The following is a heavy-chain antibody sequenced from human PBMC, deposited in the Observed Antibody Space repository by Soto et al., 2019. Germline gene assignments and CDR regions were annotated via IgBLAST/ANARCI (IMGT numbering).Heavy chain of an antibody. V-gene: IGHV3-30-3*01. CDR2: ISYDGSNK. CDR1: GFTFSSYA. J-gene: IGHJ4*02. D-gene: IGHD3-3*01. Sequence: QVQLVESGGGVVQPGRSLRLSCAASGFTFSSYAMHWVRQAPGKGLEWVAVISYDGSNKYYADSVKGRFTISRDNSKNTLYLQMNSMRDEDTAVYYCARAPRITIFGVVITQYYFDYWGQGTLVTVSS. CDR3: ARAPRITIFGVVITQYYFDY.